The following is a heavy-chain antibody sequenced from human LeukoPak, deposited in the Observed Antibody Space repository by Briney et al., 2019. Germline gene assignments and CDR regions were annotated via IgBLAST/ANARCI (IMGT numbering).Heavy chain of an antibody. V-gene: IGHV3-21*01. CDR3: TRAVAAADFSPGY. Sequence: PGGSLRLSCVASGFTFSSYSMNRVRQAPGRGLEWVSCISSSSTYIYYADSVKGRFTISRDNAKNSVYLQMNSLRAEDTAVYYCTRAVAAADFSPGYWGQGTLVTVSS. CDR2: ISSSSTYI. J-gene: IGHJ4*02. D-gene: IGHD6-13*01. CDR1: GFTFSSYS.